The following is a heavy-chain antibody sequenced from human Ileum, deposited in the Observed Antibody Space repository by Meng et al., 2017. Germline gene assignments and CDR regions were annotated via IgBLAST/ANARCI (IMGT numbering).Heavy chain of an antibody. D-gene: IGHD4-23*01. CDR2: ISAYSGNT. CDR1: GYIFTRYG. CDR3: ARDTVGTTLGDY. V-gene: IGHV1-18*01. J-gene: IGHJ4*02. Sequence: QVKLVQSGAEVKQPGASVKVSCKASGYIFTRYGIGWVRQAPGQGLEWMGWISAYSGNTKYAQKLQGRVTMTTDTSTSTAYMELRNLRSDDTAVYYCARDTVGTTLGDYWGQGTLVTVSS.